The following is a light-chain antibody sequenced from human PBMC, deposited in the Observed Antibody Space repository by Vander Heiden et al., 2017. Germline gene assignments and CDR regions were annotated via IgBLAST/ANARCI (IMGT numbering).Light chain of an antibody. J-gene: IGLJ2*01. CDR3: QSYDSSLSGAI. CDR1: GSNIGAGYD. V-gene: IGLV1-40*01. Sequence: QSVLTQPPSVSEAPGQSVTISCTGSGSNIGAGYDVHWYQQLPGTSPKLLIYANNNRPSGVPDRLSGSKSGTSASLVITGLQAEDEADYYCQSYDSSLSGAIFGGGTKLTVL. CDR2: ANN.